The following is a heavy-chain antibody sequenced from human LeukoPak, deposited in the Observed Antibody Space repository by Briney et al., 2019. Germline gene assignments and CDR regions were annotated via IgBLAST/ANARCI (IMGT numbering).Heavy chain of an antibody. Sequence: GGSLRLSCAASGFTFSSYSMNWVRQAPGKGLEWVSFISSSSSYIYYADSVKGRFTISRDNAKNSLYLQMNSLRAEDTAVYYCARDTVVVPGAIRPVGFLDTFNIWGQGTVVSVSS. CDR2: ISSSSSYI. J-gene: IGHJ3*02. CDR1: GFTFSSYS. D-gene: IGHD2-2*01. V-gene: IGHV3-21*01. CDR3: ARDTVVVPGAIRPVGFLDTFNI.